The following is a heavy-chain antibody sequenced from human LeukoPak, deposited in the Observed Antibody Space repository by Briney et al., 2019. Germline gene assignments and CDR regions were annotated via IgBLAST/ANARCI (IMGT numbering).Heavy chain of an antibody. J-gene: IGHJ6*04. CDR1: GFTFSSYG. V-gene: IGHV3-30*02. D-gene: IGHD3-10*01. CDR3: AKGPKKLWFGEFLSYGMDV. CDR2: IRYDGSNK. Sequence: PGGSLRLSCAASGFTFSSYGMHWVRQAPGKGLEWVAFIRYDGSNKYYADSVKGRFTISRDNSKNTLYLQMNSLRAEDTAVYYCAKGPKKLWFGEFLSYGMDVWAKGPRSPSPQ.